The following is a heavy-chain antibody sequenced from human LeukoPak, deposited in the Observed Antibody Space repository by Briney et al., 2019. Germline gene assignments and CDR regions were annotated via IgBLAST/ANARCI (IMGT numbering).Heavy chain of an antibody. Sequence: ASVKVSCKASGYTFTSYYMHWVRQAPGQGLEWMGIINPSGGSTSCAQKFQGRVTMTRDMSTSTVYMELSSLRSEDTAVYYCARSHQILGGSIYYMDVWGKGTTVTVSS. D-gene: IGHD1-26*01. CDR3: ARSHQILGGSIYYMDV. J-gene: IGHJ6*03. V-gene: IGHV1-46*01. CDR2: INPSGGST. CDR1: GYTFTSYY.